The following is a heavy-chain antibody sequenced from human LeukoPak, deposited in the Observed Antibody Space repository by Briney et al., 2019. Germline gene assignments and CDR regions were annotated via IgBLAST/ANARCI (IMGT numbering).Heavy chain of an antibody. CDR2: IYHSGST. J-gene: IGHJ4*02. V-gene: IGHV4-38-2*02. CDR1: GYSISSGYY. CDR3: ARDLLTYYYGSGSYYPLDY. D-gene: IGHD3-10*01. Sequence: PSETLSLTCTVSGYSISSGYYWGWIRQPPGKGLEWIGSIYHSGSTYYNPSLKSRVTISVDTSKNQFSLKLSSVTAADTAVYYCARDLLTYYYGSGSYYPLDYWGQGTLVTVSS.